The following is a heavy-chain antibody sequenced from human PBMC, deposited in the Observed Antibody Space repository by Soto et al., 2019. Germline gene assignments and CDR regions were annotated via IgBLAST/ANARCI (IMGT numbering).Heavy chain of an antibody. V-gene: IGHV3-23*01. CDR3: AKIPTGTTYYYYMDV. CDR1: GFTFSSYA. J-gene: IGHJ6*03. D-gene: IGHD1-1*01. Sequence: EVQLLESGGGLVQPGGSLRLSCAASGFTFSSYAMSWVRQDPGKGLEWVSAISGSGGSTYYADSVKGRFTISRDNSKNTLYLQMNSLRAEDTAVYYCAKIPTGTTYYYYMDVWGKVTTVTVSS. CDR2: ISGSGGST.